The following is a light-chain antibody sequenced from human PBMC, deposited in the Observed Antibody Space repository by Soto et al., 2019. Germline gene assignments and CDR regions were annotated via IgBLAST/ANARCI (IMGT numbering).Light chain of an antibody. CDR3: QHLNTYPLT. J-gene: IGKJ4*01. V-gene: IGKV1-33*01. CDR1: QDISNY. CDR2: DAS. Sequence: DIQMTQSPSSLSASVGDIVTITCQASQDISNYLNWYQQKLGKAPKLLIYDASNLETGVPSRFSGSGSGTKFTLTISSLQPEDFATYYCQHLNTYPLTFGGGTTVDIK.